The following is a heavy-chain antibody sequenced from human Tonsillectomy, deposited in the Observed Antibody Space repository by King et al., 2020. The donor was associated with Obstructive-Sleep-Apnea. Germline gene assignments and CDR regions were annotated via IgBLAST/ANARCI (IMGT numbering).Heavy chain of an antibody. V-gene: IGHV3-64D*06. CDR3: VKDSAGWFSAFDI. CDR2: ISSNGGST. J-gene: IGHJ3*02. CDR1: GFTFSSYA. D-gene: IGHD6-19*01. Sequence: VQLVESGGGLVQPGGSLRLSCSASGFTFSSYAMHWVRQAPGKGLEYVSAISSNGGSTYYADSVKGRFTISRDNSKNTLYLQMSSLRAEDTAVYYCVKDSAGWFSAFDIWGQGTMVTVSS.